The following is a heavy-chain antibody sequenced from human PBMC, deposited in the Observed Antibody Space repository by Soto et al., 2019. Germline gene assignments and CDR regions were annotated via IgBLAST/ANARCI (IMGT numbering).Heavy chain of an antibody. V-gene: IGHV2-70*01. D-gene: IGHD3-10*01. CDR1: GFSLSTSGMC. J-gene: IGHJ6*02. Sequence: SGPTLVNPTQTLTLTCTFSGFSLSTSGMCVTWIRQPPGKALEWLAHIHWDDDKDYNKFLETRLSISKDTSKNQVALTVRNVDPVDTATYSCARIRRTRVSSGSWRSDGMDVWGQGTPVTVSS. CDR3: ARIRRTRVSSGSWRSDGMDV. CDR2: IHWDDDK.